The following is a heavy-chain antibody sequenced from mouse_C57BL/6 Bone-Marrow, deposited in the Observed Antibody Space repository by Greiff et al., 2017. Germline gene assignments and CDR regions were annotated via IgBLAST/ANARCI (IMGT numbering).Heavy chain of an antibody. CDR2: IYPGSGNT. V-gene: IGHV1-66*01. CDR1: GYSFTSYY. J-gene: IGHJ2*01. Sequence: VKVVESGPELVKPGASVKISCKASGYSFTSYYIHWVKQRPGQGLEWIGWIYPGSGNTKYNEKFKGKATLTADTSSSTAYMQLSSLTSEDSAVYYCARGDEGYPLDYWGQGTTLTVSS. CDR3: ARGDEGYPLDY. D-gene: IGHD2-3*01.